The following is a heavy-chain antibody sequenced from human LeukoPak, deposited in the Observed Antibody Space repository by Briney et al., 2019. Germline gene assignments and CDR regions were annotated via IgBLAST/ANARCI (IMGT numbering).Heavy chain of an antibody. Sequence: GASVKVSCMASGYTFSRHGISWVRQTPGQGLEWIGWICAVNGNANYALKLQGRVTMTTDTSTSTDYMGLSSLRYDDTALYYSAIATVDGFGPWGQGTLVIVSS. J-gene: IGHJ5*02. CDR1: GYTFSRHG. CDR3: AIATVDGFGP. V-gene: IGHV1-18*01. D-gene: IGHD2-21*01. CDR2: ICAVNGNA.